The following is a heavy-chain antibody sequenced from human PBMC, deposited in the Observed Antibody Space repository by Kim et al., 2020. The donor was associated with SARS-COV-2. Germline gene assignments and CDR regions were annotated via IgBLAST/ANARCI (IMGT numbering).Heavy chain of an antibody. Sequence: KYNPDSVKGRFTITRDNSKNTLYLQMNSLRAEDTAEYYCAKVSSSGGDYWGQGTLVTVSS. D-gene: IGHD6-6*01. J-gene: IGHJ4*02. CDR3: AKVSSSGGDY. CDR2: K. V-gene: IGHV3-30*02.